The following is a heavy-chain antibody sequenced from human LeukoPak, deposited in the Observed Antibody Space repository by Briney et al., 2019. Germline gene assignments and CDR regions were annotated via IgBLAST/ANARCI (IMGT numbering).Heavy chain of an antibody. V-gene: IGHV1-18*01. J-gene: IGHJ4*02. CDR3: ARVVLTGDYFDY. D-gene: IGHD7-27*01. Sequence: ASVKVSCKASGYTFTNYGISWVRQAPGQGLEWMGWISAYNGNTNYAQKLQGRVTMTTDTSTSTAYMELRSLRSDDTAVYYCARVVLTGDYFDYWGQGTQLTVSS. CDR2: ISAYNGNT. CDR1: GYTFTNYG.